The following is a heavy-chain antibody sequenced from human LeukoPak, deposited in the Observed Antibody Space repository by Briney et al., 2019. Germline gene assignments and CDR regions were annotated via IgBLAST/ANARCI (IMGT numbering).Heavy chain of an antibody. CDR2: MSYDGSNK. V-gene: IGHV3-30-3*01. Sequence: GGSLRLSCAASGFTFSSYVMHWVRQVPGKGLEWVAVMSYDGSNKYYADSVKGRFTISRDNSKNTLYLQMNSLRAEDTAVYYCAKAGGGYNYGGVFDYWGQGTLVTVSS. CDR3: AKAGGGYNYGGVFDY. D-gene: IGHD5-24*01. CDR1: GFTFSSYV. J-gene: IGHJ4*02.